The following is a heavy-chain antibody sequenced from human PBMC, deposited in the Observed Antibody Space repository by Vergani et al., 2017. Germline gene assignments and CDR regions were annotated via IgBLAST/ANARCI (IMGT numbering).Heavy chain of an antibody. CDR2: ISSSSSYI. CDR1: GFTFSSYS. Sequence: EVQLVESGGGLVKPGGSLRLSCAASGFTFSSYSMNWVRQAPGKGLEWVSSISSSSSYIYYADSVKGRFTISRDNAKNSLYLQMNSLRAEDTAVYYCARDYVLRFLEWSVSYGMDVWGQGTTVTVSS. D-gene: IGHD3-3*01. CDR3: ARDYVLRFLEWSVSYGMDV. J-gene: IGHJ6*02. V-gene: IGHV3-21*01.